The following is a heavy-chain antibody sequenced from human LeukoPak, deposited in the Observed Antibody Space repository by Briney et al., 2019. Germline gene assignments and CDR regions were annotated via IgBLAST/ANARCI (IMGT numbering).Heavy chain of an antibody. J-gene: IGHJ3*02. CDR1: GGSISSYY. CDR2: IYTSGST. Sequence: SETLSLTCTVSGGSISSYYWSWIRQPAGKGLEWIGRIYTSGSTNYNPSLKSRVTMSVDTSKNQFSLKLSSVTAADTAVYYCARAPGPYYYDSSGQIPEAFDIWGQGTMVTVSS. D-gene: IGHD3-22*01. V-gene: IGHV4-4*07. CDR3: ARAPGPYYYDSSGQIPEAFDI.